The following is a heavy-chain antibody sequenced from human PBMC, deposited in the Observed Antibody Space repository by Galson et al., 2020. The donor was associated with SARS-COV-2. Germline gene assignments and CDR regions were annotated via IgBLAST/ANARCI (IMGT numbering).Heavy chain of an antibody. CDR3: TRGGPTEQYFDY. CDR2: IRGHRNIFPT. D-gene: IGHD3-16*01. V-gene: IGHV3-73*01. Sequence: ASGKRLEWVGRIRGHRNIFPTMYAASVKGRFTISRDDSKNTAFLQMSGLRTEDTAVYYCTRGGPTEQYFDYWGQGTLITVSS. J-gene: IGHJ4*02.